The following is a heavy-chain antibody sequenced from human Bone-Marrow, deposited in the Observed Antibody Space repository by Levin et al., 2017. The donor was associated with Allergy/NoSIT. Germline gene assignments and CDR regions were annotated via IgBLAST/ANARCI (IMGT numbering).Heavy chain of an antibody. CDR1: GFTFSSYW. CDR3: ARDRDGLFDY. CDR2: IYSDGSSS. J-gene: IGHJ4*02. D-gene: IGHD5-24*01. V-gene: IGHV3-74*01. Sequence: GGSLRLSCAASGFTFSSYWMHWVRQDPGKGLVWVAHIYSDGSSSRYADSVKGRFTLSRDNAKNTVYLQMNSLRAEDTAVYYCARDRDGLFDYWGQGTLVTVSS.